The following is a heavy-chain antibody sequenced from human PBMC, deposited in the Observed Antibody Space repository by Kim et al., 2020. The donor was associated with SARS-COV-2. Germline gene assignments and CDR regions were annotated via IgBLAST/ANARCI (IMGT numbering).Heavy chain of an antibody. D-gene: IGHD3-10*01. CDR2: INHSGST. V-gene: IGHV4-34*01. J-gene: IGHJ4*02. Sequence: SETLSLTCAVYGGSFSGYYWSWIRQPPGKGLEWIGEINHSGSTNYNPSLKSRVTISVDTSKNQFSLKLSSVTAADTAVYYCARGRKVRGVIITLPTYFDYCGQGTLVTVSS. CDR1: GGSFSGYY. CDR3: ARGRKVRGVIITLPTYFDY.